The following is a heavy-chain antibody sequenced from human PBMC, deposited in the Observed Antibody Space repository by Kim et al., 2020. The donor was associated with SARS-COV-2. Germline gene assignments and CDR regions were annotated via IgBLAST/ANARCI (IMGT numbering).Heavy chain of an antibody. CDR1: GFTFSGYW. D-gene: IGHD2-15*01. CDR2: ISSDGSST. CDR3: ARDGSRGGCTGCFDY. J-gene: IGHJ4*02. V-gene: IGHV3-74*01. Sequence: GGSLRLSCAASGFTFSGYWMHWVRQAPGKGLVWVARISSDGSSTSYADSVKGQFTISRDNAKNTLYLQMNMLRAEDTAVYYCARDGSRGGCTGCFDYWGQGTLVTVSS.